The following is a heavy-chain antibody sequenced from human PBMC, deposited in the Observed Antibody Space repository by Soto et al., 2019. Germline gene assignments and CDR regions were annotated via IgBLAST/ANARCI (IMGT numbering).Heavy chain of an antibody. CDR1: GGSISSGGYY. CDR3: ARDLFQPSEAIPEHPDYGDYLGWFDP. Sequence: SETLSLTCTVSGGSISSGGYYWSWIRQHPGKGLEWIGNIYYSGSTYYNPSLKSRVTISVDTSKNQFSLKLSSVTAADTAVYYCARDLFQPSEAIPEHPDYGDYLGWFDPWGQGTLVTVSS. J-gene: IGHJ5*02. D-gene: IGHD4-17*01. V-gene: IGHV4-31*03. CDR2: IYYSGST.